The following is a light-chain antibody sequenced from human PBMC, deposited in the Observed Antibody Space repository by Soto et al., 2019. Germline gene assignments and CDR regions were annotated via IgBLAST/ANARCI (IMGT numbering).Light chain of an antibody. J-gene: IGKJ5*01. CDR3: MQALQTPIT. CDR1: HSLLHSNGYNY. V-gene: IGKV2-28*01. CDR2: LGS. Sequence: DIVMTQSPLSLPVTPGEPASISCSSSHSLLHSNGYNYLDRYLQKPGQSPQLLIYLGSNRASGVPDRFSGSGSGTDFTLKISRVEAEDVGVYYCMQALQTPITFGQGTRLEIK.